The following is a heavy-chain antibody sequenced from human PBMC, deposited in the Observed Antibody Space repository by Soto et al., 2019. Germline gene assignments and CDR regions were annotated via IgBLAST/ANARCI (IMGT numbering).Heavy chain of an antibody. J-gene: IGHJ4*02. D-gene: IGHD1-26*01. Sequence: GGSLRLSCAASGFTFSSYAMSWVRQAPGKGLEWVSAISGSGGSTYYADSVKGRFTISRDNSKNTLYLQMNSLRAEDTAVYYCPKDPHSGSRLHPNYWGQGTLVTVSS. CDR1: GFTFSSYA. CDR2: ISGSGGST. CDR3: PKDPHSGSRLHPNY. V-gene: IGHV3-23*01.